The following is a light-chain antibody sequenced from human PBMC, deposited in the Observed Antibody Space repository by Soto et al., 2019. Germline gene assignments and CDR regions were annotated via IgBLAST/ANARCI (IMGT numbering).Light chain of an antibody. CDR2: AAS. V-gene: IGKV1-6*02. CDR3: LQEYNYPWT. Sequence: ALQMTQSPSFLSASVGDRVTITCRASQDISRDLGWYQQKPGTAPKLLIFAASTLQGGVPSRFSASGSGTVFTLTISSLQPEDFATYYCLQEYNYPWTFGQGTKVEGK. CDR1: QDISRD. J-gene: IGKJ1*01.